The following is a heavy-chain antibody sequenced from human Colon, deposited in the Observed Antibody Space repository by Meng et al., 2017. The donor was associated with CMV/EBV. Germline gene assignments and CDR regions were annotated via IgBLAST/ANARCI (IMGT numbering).Heavy chain of an antibody. CDR3: ARGEQLSDFDY. V-gene: IGHV4-61*01. Sequence: SETLSLTCSVSGGSVSSGSYYWSWIRQPPGKGLEWIGYIYYSGGTNYNPSLKSRVTISVDTSKNQFSLKLSSVTAADTAVYYCARGEQLSDFDYWGQGTLVTVSS. CDR1: GGSVSSGSYY. CDR2: IYYSGGT. J-gene: IGHJ4*02. D-gene: IGHD6-6*01.